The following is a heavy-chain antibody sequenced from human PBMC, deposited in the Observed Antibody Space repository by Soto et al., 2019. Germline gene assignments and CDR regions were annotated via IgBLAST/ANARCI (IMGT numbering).Heavy chain of an antibody. D-gene: IGHD3-10*01. Sequence: QVQLVQSGAEVKKPGSSVKVSCKASGGTFSSYTISWVRQAPGQGLERMGRIIPILGIANYAQKFQGRVTIAADKSTSTAYMELSSLRSEDTAVYYCALGEGSGSYNWFDPWGQGTLVTVSS. J-gene: IGHJ5*02. V-gene: IGHV1-69*02. CDR1: GGTFSSYT. CDR2: IIPILGIA. CDR3: ALGEGSGSYNWFDP.